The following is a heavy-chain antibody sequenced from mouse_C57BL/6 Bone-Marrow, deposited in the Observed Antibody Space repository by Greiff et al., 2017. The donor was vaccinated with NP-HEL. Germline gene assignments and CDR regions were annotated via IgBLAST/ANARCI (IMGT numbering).Heavy chain of an antibody. V-gene: IGHV5-16*01. D-gene: IGHD1-1*01. J-gene: IGHJ2*01. CDR2: INYDGSST. CDR1: GFTFSDYY. CDR3: ARAPTTVGFDY. Sequence: EVKLVESEGGLVQPGSSMKLSCTASGFTFSDYYMAWVRQVPEKGLEWVANINYDGSSTYYLDSLKSRFIISRDNAKNILYMQMSSLKSEDTATYYCARAPTTVGFDYWGQGTTLTVSS.